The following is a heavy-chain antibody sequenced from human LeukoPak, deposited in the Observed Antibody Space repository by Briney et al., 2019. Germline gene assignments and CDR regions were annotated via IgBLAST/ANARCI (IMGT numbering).Heavy chain of an antibody. J-gene: IGHJ3*02. CDR3: ARARSPGSGYYDDAFDI. Sequence: TGGSLRLSCAASGFTFSSYAMSWVRQAPGKGLEWVSYISSSGSTIYYADSVKGRFTISRDNAKNSLYLQMNSLRAEDTAVYYCARARSPGSGYYDDAFDIWGQGTMVTVSS. CDR2: ISSSGSTI. D-gene: IGHD3-22*01. V-gene: IGHV3-48*04. CDR1: GFTFSSYA.